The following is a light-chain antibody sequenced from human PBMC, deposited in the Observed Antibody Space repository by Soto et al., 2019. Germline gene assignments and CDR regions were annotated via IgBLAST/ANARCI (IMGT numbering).Light chain of an antibody. CDR3: QQYNNWPLYT. V-gene: IGKV3-15*01. Sequence: EIVMTQSPATLSVTAGERATLSCRASQSVSSNLAWYQQKPGQAPRLLIYGASTRATGIPARFSGSGSGTEFTLTISSLQSADFAVYYCQQYNNWPLYTFGQGTKLEIK. CDR1: QSVSSN. J-gene: IGKJ2*01. CDR2: GAS.